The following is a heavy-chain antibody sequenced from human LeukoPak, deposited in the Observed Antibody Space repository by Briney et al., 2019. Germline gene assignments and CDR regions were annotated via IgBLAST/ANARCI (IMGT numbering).Heavy chain of an antibody. V-gene: IGHV3-30*18. CDR1: GFTFSSYG. CDR2: ISYDGSNK. J-gene: IGHJ3*02. D-gene: IGHD6-13*01. CDR3: AKGSSGSSRSAFDI. Sequence: GGSLRLSCAASGFTFSSYGMHWVRQAPGKGLEWVAVISYDGSNKYFADSVKGRFTISRDNSKNTLYLQMNSLRAEDTAVYYCAKGSSGSSRSAFDIWGQGTMVTVSS.